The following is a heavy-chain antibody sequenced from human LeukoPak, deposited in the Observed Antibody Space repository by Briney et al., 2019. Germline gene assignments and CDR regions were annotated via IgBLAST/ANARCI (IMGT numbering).Heavy chain of an antibody. CDR2: INHSGST. Sequence: SQTLSLTCAVYGGSFSGYYWSWISQPPGKGLEWIGEINHSGSTNYNPSLKSRVTISVDTSQNQFSLKLSFVTAADTAVYYCARGHIAAALFGFDYWGQGTLVTVSS. V-gene: IGHV4-34*01. D-gene: IGHD6-13*01. J-gene: IGHJ4*02. CDR1: GGSFSGYY. CDR3: ARGHIAAALFGFDY.